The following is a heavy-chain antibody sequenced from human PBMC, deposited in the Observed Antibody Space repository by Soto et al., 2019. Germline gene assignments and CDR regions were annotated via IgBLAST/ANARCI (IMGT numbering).Heavy chain of an antibody. J-gene: IGHJ5*02. CDR1: GYTFTNNV. V-gene: IGHV1-3*04. D-gene: IGHD1-7*01. CDR3: ARDPIWTYTWNYARLNFLHA. Sequence: ASVKVSCKASGYTFTNNVIHWLRQAPGQTLEWMGWIHTAKGNTKYSQKFEARVTLTRDTAASTAYMELNSLRSEDTAVYYCARDPIWTYTWNYARLNFLHAWGQGTMVTVYS. CDR2: IHTAKGNT.